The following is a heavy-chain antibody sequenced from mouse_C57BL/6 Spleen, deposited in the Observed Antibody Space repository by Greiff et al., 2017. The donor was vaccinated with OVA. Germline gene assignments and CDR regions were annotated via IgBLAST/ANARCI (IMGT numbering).Heavy chain of an antibody. CDR3: TLGYYGSRSYSMDY. J-gene: IGHJ4*01. D-gene: IGHD1-1*01. V-gene: IGHV1-82*01. CDR2: IYPGDGDT. Sequence: VQLQQSGPELVKPGASVKISCKASGYAFSSSWMNWVKQRPGKGLEWIGRIYPGDGDTNYNGKFKGKATLTADISSSTAYMQLNSLTSEDSAVYFCTLGYYGSRSYSMDYWGQGTSVTVSS. CDR1: GYAFSSSW.